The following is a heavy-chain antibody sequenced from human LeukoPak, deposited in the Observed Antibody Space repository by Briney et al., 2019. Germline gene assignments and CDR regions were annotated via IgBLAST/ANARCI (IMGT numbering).Heavy chain of an antibody. CDR3: ARDGMVRGVIIWDAFDI. V-gene: IGHV3-48*02. J-gene: IGHJ3*02. CDR2: ISSSSSTI. Sequence: GGSLRLSCAASGFTFSSYSMNWVRQAPGKGLEWVSYISSSSSTIYYADSVKVRFTISRDNAKNSLYLQMNSLRDEDTAVYYCARDGMVRGVIIWDAFDIWGQGTMVTVSS. CDR1: GFTFSSYS. D-gene: IGHD3-10*01.